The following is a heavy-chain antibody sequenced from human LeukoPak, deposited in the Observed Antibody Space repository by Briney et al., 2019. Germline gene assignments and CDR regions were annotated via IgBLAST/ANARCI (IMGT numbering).Heavy chain of an antibody. V-gene: IGHV3-11*01. J-gene: IGHJ4*02. CDR2: ISSSGSTI. D-gene: IGHD2-2*01. CDR1: GFTFSDYY. CDR3: ARDYCSSTSCYVGSHDY. Sequence: PGGSLRLSCAASGFTFSDYYMSWIRQAPGKGLEWGSYISSSGSTIYYADSVKGRFTISRDNAKNSLYLQMNSLRAEDTAVYYCARDYCSSTSCYVGSHDYWGQGTLVTVSS.